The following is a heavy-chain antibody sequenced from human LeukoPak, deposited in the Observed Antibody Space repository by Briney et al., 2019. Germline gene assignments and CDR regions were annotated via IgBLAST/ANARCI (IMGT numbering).Heavy chain of an antibody. CDR3: ARADTAMAFYYYYYYMDV. D-gene: IGHD5-18*01. CDR1: GFTFTTYW. J-gene: IGHJ6*03. V-gene: IGHV3-7*01. Sequence: GGSLRLSCAASGFTFTTYWMSWVRQLPGKGLEWVANIKQDGSEKYYVDSVKGRFTISRDNAKNSLYLQMNSLRAEDTAVYYCARADTAMAFYYYYYYMDVWAKGPRSPSP. CDR2: IKQDGSEK.